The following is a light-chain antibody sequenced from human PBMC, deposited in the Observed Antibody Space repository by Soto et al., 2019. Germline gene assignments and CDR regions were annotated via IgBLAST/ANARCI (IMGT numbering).Light chain of an antibody. CDR1: SSDVGSYNL. V-gene: IGLV2-23*02. Sequence: QSVLTQPASVSGSPGQSITISCTGTSSDVGSYNLVSWYQQHPGKAPKLMIYEVSKRPSGVSNRFSGSKSGNTASLTISGLQAEDEADYYCCAYAGSKVFGTVTKVTDL. CDR2: EVS. J-gene: IGLJ1*01. CDR3: CAYAGSKV.